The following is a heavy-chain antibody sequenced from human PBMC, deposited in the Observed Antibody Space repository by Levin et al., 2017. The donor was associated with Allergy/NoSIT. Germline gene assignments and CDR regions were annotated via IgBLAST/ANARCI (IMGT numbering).Heavy chain of an antibody. CDR1: GGSFSGYY. V-gene: IGHV4-34*01. D-gene: IGHD6-13*01. Sequence: SETLSLTCAVYGGSFSGYYWSWIRQPPGKGLEWIGEINHSGSTNYNPSLKSRVTISVDTSKNQFSLKLSSVTAADTAVYYCARDRRYSSSWGNSVVDYWGQGTLVTVSS. CDR2: INHSGST. J-gene: IGHJ4*02. CDR3: ARDRRYSSSWGNSVVDY.